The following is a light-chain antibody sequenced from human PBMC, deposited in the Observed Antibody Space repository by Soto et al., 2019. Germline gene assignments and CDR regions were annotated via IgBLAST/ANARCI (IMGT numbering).Light chain of an antibody. J-gene: IGKJ1*01. CDR1: QPVSTY. V-gene: IGKV1-12*01. CDR3: QQAKAFPRT. CDR2: NVT. Sequence: DIQMTQSPSSVSASVGDRVAITCRASQPVSTYLAWYQQKPGKAPNVLICNVTTLHVGVPSRFSGSGSGTEFTLTINSLQPEDVATYYCQQAKAFPRTFGQGSRVEV.